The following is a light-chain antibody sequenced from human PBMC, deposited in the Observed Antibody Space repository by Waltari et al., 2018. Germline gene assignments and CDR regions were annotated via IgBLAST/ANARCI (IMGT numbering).Light chain of an antibody. V-gene: IGKV3-11*01. CDR1: QSVSSY. CDR3: QQRSDWPPH. J-gene: IGKJ5*01. Sequence: EIVLTQSPATLSLSPGERATLSCRPSQSVSSYLGWYQQTPGQAPRLLIYDASNRATGIPARFSGSGSGTDFTLTISSLEPEDFAVYYCQQRSDWPPHFGQGTRLEMK. CDR2: DAS.